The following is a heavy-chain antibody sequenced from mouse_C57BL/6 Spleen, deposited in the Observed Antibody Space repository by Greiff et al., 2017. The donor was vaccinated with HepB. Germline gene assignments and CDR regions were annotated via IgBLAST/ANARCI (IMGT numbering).Heavy chain of an antibody. CDR3: ARDLYDYDVGAIDY. D-gene: IGHD2-4*01. Sequence: EVQRVESGPGLVKPSQSLSLTCSVTGYSITSGYYWNWIREFPGNKLEWMGYISYDGSNNYNPSLKNRISITRDTSKNQFFLKLNSVTTEDTATYYCARDLYDYDVGAIDYWGQGTSVTVSS. V-gene: IGHV3-6*01. CDR2: ISYDGSN. CDR1: GYSITSGYY. J-gene: IGHJ4*01.